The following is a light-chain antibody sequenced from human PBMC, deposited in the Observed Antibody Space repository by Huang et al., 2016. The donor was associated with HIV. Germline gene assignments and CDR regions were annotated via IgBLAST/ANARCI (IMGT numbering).Light chain of an antibody. J-gene: IGKJ5*01. CDR2: AAS. CDR1: QNVNTY. CDR3: QQRFSTTIT. V-gene: IGKV1-39*01. Sequence: DIQTTQSPPSLSASVGDSVTIACRASQNVNTYLNWYQQKPGQAPRLLIFAASRLRSGVPSRFSGSGSGTEFTLTISSLQLEDFATYYCQQRFSTTITFGQGTRLDIK.